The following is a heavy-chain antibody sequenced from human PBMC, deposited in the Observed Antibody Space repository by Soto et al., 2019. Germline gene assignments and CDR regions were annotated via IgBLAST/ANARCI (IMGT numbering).Heavy chain of an antibody. CDR1: GGTFSSYA. V-gene: IGHV1-69*01. D-gene: IGHD2-2*01. CDR3: ARSQGSSTSLEIYYYYYYGMDV. Sequence: QVQLVQSGAEVKKPGSSVKVSCKASGGTFSSYAISWVRQAPGQGLEWMGGIIPISGTANYVQKFQGRVTITADESTCTAYMELSSLRSEDTAVYYCARSQGSSTSLEIYYYYYYGMDVWGQGTTVTVSS. CDR2: IIPISGTA. J-gene: IGHJ6*02.